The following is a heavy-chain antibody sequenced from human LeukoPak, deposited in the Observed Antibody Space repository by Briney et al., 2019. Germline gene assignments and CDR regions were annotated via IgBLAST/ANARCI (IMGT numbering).Heavy chain of an antibody. D-gene: IGHD3-3*01. J-gene: IGHJ3*02. Sequence: PGGSLRLSCTAFGFTFGDYAMSWVRQAPGKGREWGGFIRSKAYGGTTEYAASVKGRFTISRDDSKSIAYLQMNSLKTEDTAVYYCMRSYYDFWSGSPPDAFDIWGQGTMVTVSS. CDR1: GFTFGDYA. CDR2: IRSKAYGGTT. CDR3: MRSYYDFWSGSPPDAFDI. V-gene: IGHV3-49*04.